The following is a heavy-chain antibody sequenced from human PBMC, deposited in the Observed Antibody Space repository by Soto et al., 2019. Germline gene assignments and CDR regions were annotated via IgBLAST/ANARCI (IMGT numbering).Heavy chain of an antibody. J-gene: IGHJ2*01. D-gene: IGHD2-8*02. CDR3: ARPPRTGYPNDRCFDL. Sequence: EVQLVESGGGLVQPGGSLRLSCAASGFPFSDHYMDWVRQAPGKGLEWVGRTRNKANSYITEYAASVKGRFTISRDDSKNSLYLQMNSLKTEDTAVYYCARPPRTGYPNDRCFDLWGRGTLVTVSS. CDR1: GFPFSDHY. V-gene: IGHV3-72*01. CDR2: TRNKANSYIT.